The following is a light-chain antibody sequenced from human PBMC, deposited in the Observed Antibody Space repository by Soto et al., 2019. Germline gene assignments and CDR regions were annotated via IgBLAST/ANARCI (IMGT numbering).Light chain of an antibody. Sequence: QSVLTQPASVSGSPGQSITISCTGSSSDVGGYNYVSWYQQHPGKAPKLMIYDVSNRPSGVSNRFSGSKSGNTASLTISGLQAEDEADYYCSSYTSSSKYVVFGGGTKLTVL. V-gene: IGLV2-14*01. CDR2: DVS. CDR3: SSYTSSSKYVV. J-gene: IGLJ2*01. CDR1: SSDVGGYNY.